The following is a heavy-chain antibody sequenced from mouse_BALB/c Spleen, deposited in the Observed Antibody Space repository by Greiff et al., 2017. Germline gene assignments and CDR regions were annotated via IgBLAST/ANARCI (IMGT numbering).Heavy chain of an antibody. D-gene: IGHD2-4*01. CDR3: ARAPIYYDYDGAMDY. CDR2: ISSGSSTI. Sequence: DVQLVESGGGLVQPGGSRKLSCAASGFTFSSFGMHWVRQAPEKGLEWVAYISSGSSTIYYADTVKGRFTISRDNPKNTLFLQMTSLRSEDTAMYYCARAPIYYDYDGAMDYWGQGTSVTVSS. CDR1: GFTFSSFG. J-gene: IGHJ4*01. V-gene: IGHV5-17*02.